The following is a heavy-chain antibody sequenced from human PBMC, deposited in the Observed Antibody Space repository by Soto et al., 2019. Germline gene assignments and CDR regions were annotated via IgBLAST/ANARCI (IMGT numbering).Heavy chain of an antibody. CDR3: ATGLSTRGYYMDA. Sequence: EVQLVESGGGLVQPGGSLILSGAASGFSFSIYWMHWVRQAPGKGLVWVSRIITDGSSTSYADSVKGRFTISRDNAKNTLYLQMNSLRAEDTAVYYCATGLSTRGYYMDAWGKGTTVTVSS. J-gene: IGHJ6*03. CDR1: GFSFSIYW. D-gene: IGHD1-26*01. CDR2: IITDGSST. V-gene: IGHV3-74*01.